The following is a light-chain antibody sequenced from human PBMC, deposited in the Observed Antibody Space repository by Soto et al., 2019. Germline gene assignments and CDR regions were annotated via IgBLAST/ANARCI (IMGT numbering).Light chain of an antibody. CDR2: DVS. V-gene: IGLV2-14*01. CDR1: SSDVGGYNY. CDR3: SSYTSSSTLGHVV. Sequence: QSALTQPASVSGSPGQSITISCTGTSSDVGGYNYVSWYQQHPGKAPKLMIYDVSNRPSGVSNRFSGSKSGNTASLTISGRQAEDEAEYYCSSYTSSSTLGHVVFGGGTKLTVL. J-gene: IGLJ2*01.